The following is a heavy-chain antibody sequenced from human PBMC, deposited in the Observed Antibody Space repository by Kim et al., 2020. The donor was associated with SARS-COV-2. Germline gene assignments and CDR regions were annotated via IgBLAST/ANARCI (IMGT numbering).Heavy chain of an antibody. CDR1: GDSLSSDY. J-gene: IGHJ1*01. CDR2: IYTSGRT. Sequence: SETLSLTCTVSGDSLSSDYWSWNRQPAGKGLEWIGRIYTSGRTNYNSSLQSRVTISVDMSKNQFSLKLSTVTAADTAVYYCASALGHWGHGILVTVSS. D-gene: IGHD3-16*02. CDR3: ASALGH. V-gene: IGHV4-4*07.